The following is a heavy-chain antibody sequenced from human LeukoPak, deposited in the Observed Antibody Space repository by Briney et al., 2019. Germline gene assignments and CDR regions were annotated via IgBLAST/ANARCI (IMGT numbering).Heavy chain of an antibody. V-gene: IGHV3-49*04. D-gene: IGHD1-7*01. CDR1: EFSVGSNY. Sequence: GGSLRLSCAASEFSVGSNYMTWVRQAPGKGLEWVGFIRSKGYGGTTEYAASVKGRFTISRDYSKSIAYLQLNSLKTEDTAVYYCTRAGGTVELYWGQGTLVTVSS. J-gene: IGHJ4*02. CDR2: IRSKGYGGTT. CDR3: TRAGGTVELY.